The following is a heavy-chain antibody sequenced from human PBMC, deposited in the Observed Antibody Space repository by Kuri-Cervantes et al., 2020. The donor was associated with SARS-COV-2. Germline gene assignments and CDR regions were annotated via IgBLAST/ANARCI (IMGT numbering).Heavy chain of an antibody. Sequence: GGSLRLSCAVSGFTFSDDYMTWVRQAPGMGLEWVADISTTGTYKNYADSVKGPFTISRDNAKNSLILQMSSLRAEDTAVYYCATSGTRGLEEWGQGTLVTVSS. CDR1: GFTFSDDY. CDR2: ISTTGTYK. CDR3: ATSGTRGLEE. D-gene: IGHD5-24*01. J-gene: IGHJ4*02. V-gene: IGHV3-11*06.